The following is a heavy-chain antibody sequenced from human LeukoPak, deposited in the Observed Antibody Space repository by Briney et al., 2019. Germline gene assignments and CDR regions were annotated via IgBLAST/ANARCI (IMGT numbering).Heavy chain of an antibody. V-gene: IGHV3-48*01. Sequence: PGGSLRLSCAASGFSFSTSSMSWVRQTPGKGLEWISYSRGSSTTIYYADSVKGRFTISRDNARHSLYLQMHDLRAEDTGVYFCARDARSHCGTDACYGPYFDYWGQGSLVTVSS. CDR2: SRGSSTTI. CDR1: GFSFSTSS. D-gene: IGHD2-2*01. CDR3: ARDARSHCGTDACYGPYFDY. J-gene: IGHJ4*02.